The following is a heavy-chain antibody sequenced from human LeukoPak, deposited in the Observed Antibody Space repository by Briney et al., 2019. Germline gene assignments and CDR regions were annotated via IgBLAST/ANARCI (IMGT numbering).Heavy chain of an antibody. Sequence: ETSETLSLTCTVSGGSISSSSYYWGWIRQPPGKGLEWIGSIYYSGSTYYNPSLKSRVTISVDTSKNQFSLKLSSVTAADTAVYYCARLRITMVRGYYYYYYYMDVWGKGTTVTISS. D-gene: IGHD3-10*01. J-gene: IGHJ6*03. V-gene: IGHV4-39*07. CDR1: GGSISSSSYY. CDR3: ARLRITMVRGYYYYYYYMDV. CDR2: IYYSGST.